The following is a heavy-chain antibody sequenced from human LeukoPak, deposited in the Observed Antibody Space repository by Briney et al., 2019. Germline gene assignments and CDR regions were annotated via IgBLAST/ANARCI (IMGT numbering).Heavy chain of an antibody. J-gene: IGHJ4*02. CDR1: GFTFSSYG. CDR2: VSGSGGST. V-gene: IGHV3-23*01. Sequence: GGTLRLSCAASGFTFSSYGMSWVRQAPGKGLEWVSSVSGSGGSTYYADSVRGRFTLSRDNSKNTLYLQMNSLRAEDTAVYYCAHGSLYQLDYWGQGTLVTVSS. CDR3: AHGSLYQLDY. D-gene: IGHD2-2*01.